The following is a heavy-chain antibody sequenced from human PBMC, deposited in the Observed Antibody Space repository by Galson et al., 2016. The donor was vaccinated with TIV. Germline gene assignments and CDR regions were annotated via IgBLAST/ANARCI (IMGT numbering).Heavy chain of an antibody. Sequence: CAISGDSVSSHSAAWNWLRQSPSRGLEWLGRTFYRSKWYNDYAPSVKSRITINPDTSKNQFSLQLNSVTPKDTAVYYCARATPSVFGIIMTLDSWGQGTLVTVSS. V-gene: IGHV6-1*01. CDR2: TFYRSKWYN. J-gene: IGHJ4*02. D-gene: IGHD3-16*01. CDR3: ARATPSVFGIIMTLDS. CDR1: GDSVSSHSAA.